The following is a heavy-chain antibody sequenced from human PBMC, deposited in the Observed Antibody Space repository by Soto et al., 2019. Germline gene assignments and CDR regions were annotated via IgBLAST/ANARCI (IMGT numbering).Heavy chain of an antibody. CDR2: IYYSGST. CDR3: ARGVYSSGPVRHAFDI. V-gene: IGHV4-31*03. J-gene: IGHJ3*02. D-gene: IGHD6-19*01. Sequence: QVQLQESGPGLVTPSQTLSLTCTVSGGSISSGGYYWSWIRQHPGKGLEWIGYIYYSGSTYYNPSLKSRVTISVDTSKNQFALKRSSVTAADTAVYYCARGVYSSGPVRHAFDIWRQGTMVTVSS. CDR1: GGSISSGGYY.